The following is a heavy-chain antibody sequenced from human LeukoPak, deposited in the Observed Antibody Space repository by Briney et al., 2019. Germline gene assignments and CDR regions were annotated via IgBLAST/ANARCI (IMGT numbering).Heavy chain of an antibody. CDR2: ISNGGYPT. V-gene: IGHV3-7*03. CDR1: GYTFSHYW. Sequence: GGSLRLSCVASGYTFSHYWMSWVRQTPGKWLEWVASISNGGYPTYYVDSVRGRFTISRDDARNSLFLQMNGLRADDTAVYYCTRENYVPDSWGQGTLVTVSS. CDR3: TRENYVPDS. D-gene: IGHD3-10*02. J-gene: IGHJ4*02.